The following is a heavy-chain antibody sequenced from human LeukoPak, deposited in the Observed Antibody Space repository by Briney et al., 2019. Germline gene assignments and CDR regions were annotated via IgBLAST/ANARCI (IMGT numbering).Heavy chain of an antibody. V-gene: IGHV4-39*02. J-gene: IGHJ4*02. Sequence: SETLSLTCTVSGGSISSSSYYWGWIRQPPGKGLEWIGSIYYSGSTYYNPSLKSRVTIPVDTSKNQFSLKLSSVTAADTAVYYCARDGSSWHRPNDYWGQGTLVTVSS. CDR1: GGSISSSSYY. CDR3: ARDGSSWHRPNDY. D-gene: IGHD6-13*01. CDR2: IYYSGST.